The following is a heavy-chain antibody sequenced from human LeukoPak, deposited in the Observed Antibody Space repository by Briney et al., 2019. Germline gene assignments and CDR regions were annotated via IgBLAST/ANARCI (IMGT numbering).Heavy chain of an antibody. D-gene: IGHD3-10*01. V-gene: IGHV1-2*02. Sequence: GASVKVSCKASGYTFTGYYMHWVRQAPGQGLEWMGWINPNSGGTNYAQKFQGRVTMTRDTSISTAYMELSRLRSDDTAVYYCARSSITMVRGVIKSTTSWYHYYNMDVWGKGTTVTVSS. CDR1: GYTFTGYY. CDR2: INPNSGGT. CDR3: ARSSITMVRGVIKSTTSWYHYYNMDV. J-gene: IGHJ6*03.